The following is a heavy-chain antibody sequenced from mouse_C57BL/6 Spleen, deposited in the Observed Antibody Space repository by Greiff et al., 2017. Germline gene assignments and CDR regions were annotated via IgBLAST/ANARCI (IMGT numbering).Heavy chain of an antibody. V-gene: IGHV1-50*01. D-gene: IGHD1-1*01. J-gene: IGHJ1*03. CDR2: IDPSDSYT. CDR1: GYTFTSYW. CDR3: ARYGTTVVAHWYFDV. Sequence: VQLQQPGAELVKPGASVKLSCKASGYTFTSYWMQWVKQRPGQGLEWIGEIDPSDSYTNYNQKFKGKATLTVDTSSRTAYMQLSSLTSEDSAVYYCARYGTTVVAHWYFDVWGTGTTVTVSS.